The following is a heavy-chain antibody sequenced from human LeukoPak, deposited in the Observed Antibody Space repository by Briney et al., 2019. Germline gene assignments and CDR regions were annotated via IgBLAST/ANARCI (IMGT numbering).Heavy chain of an antibody. V-gene: IGHV1-2*04. CDR3: AVGSGSYHPGYYFDY. D-gene: IGHD3-10*01. J-gene: IGHJ4*02. CDR2: INPNSGGT. CDR1: GYTFTGYY. Sequence: ASVKVSCKASGYTFTGYYMHWVRQAPGQGLEWMGWINPNSGGTNYAQKFQGWVTMTRDTSISTAYMELSSLRSEDTAVYYCAVGSGSYHPGYYFDYWGQGTLVTVSS.